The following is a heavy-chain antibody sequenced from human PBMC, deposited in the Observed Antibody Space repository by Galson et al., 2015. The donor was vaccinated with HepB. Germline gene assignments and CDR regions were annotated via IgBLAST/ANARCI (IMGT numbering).Heavy chain of an antibody. CDR1: GFAFTSYS. J-gene: IGHJ3*02. CDR3: ARDSESLPRLRALDM. V-gene: IGHV3-21*01. D-gene: IGHD3-16*01. Sequence: SLRLSCAASGFAFTSYSMNWVRQAPGMGLEWVSSISRTDTYIYYADSVKGRFTISRDNAKNSLFLQMNSLRAEDTAVYYCARDSESLPRLRALDMWGPGTMVTVSS. CDR2: ISRTDTYI.